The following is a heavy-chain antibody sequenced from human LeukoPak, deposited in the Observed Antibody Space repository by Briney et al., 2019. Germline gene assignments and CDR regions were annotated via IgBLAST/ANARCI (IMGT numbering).Heavy chain of an antibody. CDR2: INSDGSST. V-gene: IGHV3-74*01. D-gene: IGHD3-22*01. Sequence: GGSLRLSCAASGFTFSSYWMHWVRHAPGKGLVWVSRINSDGSSTSYADSVKGRFTISRDNAKNTLYLQMNSLRAEDTAVYYCTRPKYYYDSSGYYHWFDPWGQGTLVTVSS. J-gene: IGHJ5*02. CDR1: GFTFSSYW. CDR3: TRPKYYYDSSGYYHWFDP.